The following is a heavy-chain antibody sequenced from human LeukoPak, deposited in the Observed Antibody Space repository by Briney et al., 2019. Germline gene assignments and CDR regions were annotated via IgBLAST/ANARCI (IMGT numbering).Heavy chain of an antibody. V-gene: IGHV4-39*01. CDR2: IYYSDSGTM. CDR1: GGSISRSSYY. Sequence: SETLSPTCTVSGGSISRSSYYWGWIRQSPGKGLEWIGSIYYSDSGTMYYNPSLKSRVTMSADTSKNQFSLRVSSVTAADTAVYYCARRPPALGAFDIWGQGTMVSVSS. J-gene: IGHJ3*02. CDR3: ARRPPALGAFDI.